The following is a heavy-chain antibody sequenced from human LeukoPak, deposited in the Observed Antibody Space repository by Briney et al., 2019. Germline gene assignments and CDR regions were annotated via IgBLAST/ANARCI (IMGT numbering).Heavy chain of an antibody. CDR3: DNGGTGAGSGDY. CDR2: INPNSGGT. Sequence: ASVKLSWKASGYTFTAYYIHYVRQAPGQGLKWMGRINPNSGGTEFAQRFQGRVTMTRDTSISPAYMDLRRLRSEDTAESYSDNGGTGAGSGDYWGQGTLVTVSS. D-gene: IGHD3-10*01. CDR1: GYTFTAYY. V-gene: IGHV1-2*06. J-gene: IGHJ4*02.